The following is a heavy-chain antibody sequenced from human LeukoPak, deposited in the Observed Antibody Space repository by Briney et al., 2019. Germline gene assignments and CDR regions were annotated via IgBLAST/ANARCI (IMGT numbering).Heavy chain of an antibody. J-gene: IGHJ6*02. Sequence: ASVKVSCEASGYNFISYYMHWVRQAPGQGLEWMGIINPSGGSTSYAQKFQDRVTMTRDTSTSTVYMELSSLKSEDTAVYYCAREDVVLVDAVRYYYCGMDVWGQGTTVTVSS. CDR2: INPSGGST. CDR1: GYNFISYY. V-gene: IGHV1-46*01. D-gene: IGHD2-8*01. CDR3: AREDVVLVDAVRYYYCGMDV.